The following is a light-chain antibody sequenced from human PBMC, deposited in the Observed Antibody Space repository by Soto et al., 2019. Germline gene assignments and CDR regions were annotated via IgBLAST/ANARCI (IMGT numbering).Light chain of an antibody. CDR3: QQYNDWPRT. CDR1: QSVSSN. CDR2: GAS. V-gene: IGKV3-15*01. J-gene: IGKJ1*01. Sequence: EVVLTQSPFTLSLSPGERATLSCRASQSVSSNLAWYQQKPGQAPRLLIYGASTRATGIPARFSGSGSGTEFTLTISSLQSEDFAVDYCQQYNDWPRTFGQATKVDIK.